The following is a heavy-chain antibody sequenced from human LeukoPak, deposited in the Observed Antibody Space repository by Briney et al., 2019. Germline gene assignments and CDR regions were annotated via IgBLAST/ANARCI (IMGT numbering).Heavy chain of an antibody. V-gene: IGHV4-61*02. CDR3: ARHTNPPFWSGEEESYYYYMDV. J-gene: IGHJ6*03. CDR1: GGSISSGSYY. Sequence: KPSQTLSLTCTVSGGSISSGSYYWSWIRQPAGKGLEWIGRIYTSGSTNYSPSLKSRVTISVDTSKNQFSLKLSSVTAADTAVYYCARHTNPPFWSGEEESYYYYMDVWGKGTTVTVSS. D-gene: IGHD3-3*01. CDR2: IYTSGST.